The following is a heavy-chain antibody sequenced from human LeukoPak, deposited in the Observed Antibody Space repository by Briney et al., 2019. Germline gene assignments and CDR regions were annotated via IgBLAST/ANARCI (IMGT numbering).Heavy chain of an antibody. J-gene: IGHJ4*02. CDR3: ARVLKGRAPFDY. V-gene: IGHV4-39*01. CDR1: GGSISSSSYY. Sequence: SETLSLTCTVSGGSISSSSYYWGWIRQPPGKGLEWIGNMYYSGSTYYNPSLKSRVTISVDTSKNQFSLKLSSVTAADTAVYYCARVLKGRAPFDYWGQGTLVTVSS. CDR2: MYYSGST.